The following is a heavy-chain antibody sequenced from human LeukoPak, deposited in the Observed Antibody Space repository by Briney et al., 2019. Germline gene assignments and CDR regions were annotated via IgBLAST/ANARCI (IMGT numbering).Heavy chain of an antibody. CDR1: GFTFSSYS. Sequence: GGSLRLSCAAFGFTFSSYSMNWVRQAPGKGLEWVSSISSSTSYIYYADSVKGRFTISRDNAKNSLYLQMNSLRAEDTAVYYCARAAAGYFDYWGQGTLVTVSS. V-gene: IGHV3-21*01. CDR2: ISSSTSYI. D-gene: IGHD6-13*01. CDR3: ARAAAGYFDY. J-gene: IGHJ4*02.